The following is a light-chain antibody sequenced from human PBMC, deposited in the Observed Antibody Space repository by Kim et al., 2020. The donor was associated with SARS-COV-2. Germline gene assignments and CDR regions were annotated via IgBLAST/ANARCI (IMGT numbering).Light chain of an antibody. Sequence: GDRVIIICRASQDIKNHLAWYQQKPGKVPKLLMFAASTLQLGVPSRFSGSGSGTYFSLTISSLQPEDVATYYCQKYNSAPLTFGGGTKVDIK. J-gene: IGKJ4*01. CDR3: QKYNSAPLT. V-gene: IGKV1-27*01. CDR1: QDIKNH. CDR2: AAS.